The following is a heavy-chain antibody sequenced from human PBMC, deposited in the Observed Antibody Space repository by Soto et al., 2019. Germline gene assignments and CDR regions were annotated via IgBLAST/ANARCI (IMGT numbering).Heavy chain of an antibody. Sequence: QVQLVESGGGVVQPGRSLRLSCAASGFTFSSYGMHWVRQAPVKGLAWVAVISYDGSNKYYADSVKGRFTISRDNSKNTLYLQMNSLRAEDTAVYYCAKEVWSGTMDVWGQGTTVTVSS. J-gene: IGHJ6*02. CDR3: AKEVWSGTMDV. V-gene: IGHV3-30*18. CDR2: ISYDGSNK. CDR1: GFTFSSYG. D-gene: IGHD3-3*01.